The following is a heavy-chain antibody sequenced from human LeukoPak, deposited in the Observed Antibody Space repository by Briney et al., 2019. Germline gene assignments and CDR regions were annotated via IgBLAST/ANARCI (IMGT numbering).Heavy chain of an antibody. CDR2: ISSRGSTI. J-gene: IGHJ4*02. V-gene: IGHV3-11*04. D-gene: IGHD5-24*01. CDR3: ARDIEPDGYNSGPFDY. CDR1: GFTFSDYY. Sequence: TGGSLRLSCAASGFTFSDYYMSWIRQAPGKGLKWVSYISSRGSTIYYADSVKGRFTISRDNAKNSLYLQMNSLRAEDTAVYYCARDIEPDGYNSGPFDYWGQGTLVTVSS.